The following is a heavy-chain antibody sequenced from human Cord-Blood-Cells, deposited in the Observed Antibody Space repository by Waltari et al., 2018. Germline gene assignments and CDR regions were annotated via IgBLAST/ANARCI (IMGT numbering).Heavy chain of an antibody. V-gene: IGHV3-33*01. Sequence: QVQLVESGGGVVQPGRSLRLSCAASGFTFSRYGMHWVRQAPGKGLEWVAVIWYDGSNKYYADSVKGRFTISRDNSKNTLYLQMNSLRAEDTAVYYCARDDDYSTFDYWGQGTLVTVSS. J-gene: IGHJ4*02. CDR1: GFTFSRYG. D-gene: IGHD4-4*01. CDR2: IWYDGSNK. CDR3: ARDDDYSTFDY.